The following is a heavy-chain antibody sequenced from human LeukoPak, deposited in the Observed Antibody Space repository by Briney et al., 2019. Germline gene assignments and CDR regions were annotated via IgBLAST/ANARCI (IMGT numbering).Heavy chain of an antibody. CDR2: ISGSGGST. J-gene: IGHJ6*02. D-gene: IGHD3-10*01. CDR1: GFTFSSYA. Sequence: GGSLRLSCAASGFTFSSYAMSWVRQAPGKGLVWVSAISGSGGSTYYADSVKGRFTISRDNSKNTLYLQMNSLRAEDTAVYYCAKRGGYYGSGSYWPYYYYGMDVWGQGTTVTVSS. V-gene: IGHV3-23*01. CDR3: AKRGGYYGSGSYWPYYYYGMDV.